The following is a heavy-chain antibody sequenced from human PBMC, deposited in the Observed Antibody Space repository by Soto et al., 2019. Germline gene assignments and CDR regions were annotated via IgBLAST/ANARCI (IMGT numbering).Heavy chain of an antibody. D-gene: IGHD2-2*01. CDR2: IIPIFGTA. V-gene: IGHV1-69*13. CDR1: GGTFSSYA. J-gene: IGHJ6*02. Sequence: SVKVSCKASGGTFSSYAISWVRQAPGQGLEWMGGIIPIFGTANYAQKFQGRVTITADESTGTAYMELSSLRSEDTAVYYCAKKDIVVVPSATGPQYYYYGMDGWGQVTTVTVSS. CDR3: AKKDIVVVPSATGPQYYYYGMDG.